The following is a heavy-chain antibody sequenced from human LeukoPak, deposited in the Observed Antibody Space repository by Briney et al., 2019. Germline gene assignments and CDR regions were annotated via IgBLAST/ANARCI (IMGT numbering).Heavy chain of an antibody. D-gene: IGHD1-1*01. V-gene: IGHV3-11*04. J-gene: IGHJ4*02. CDR1: GFTFSDYY. CDR3: AKDRNGYGPFDY. Sequence: GGSLRLSCAASGFTFSDYYMRWIRQAPGKGLEWVSYISSIGSTIYYADSVKGRFTISRDNAKNSLYLQMNSPSADDTAVYYCAKDRNGYGPFDYWGQGTLVTVSS. CDR2: ISSIGSTI.